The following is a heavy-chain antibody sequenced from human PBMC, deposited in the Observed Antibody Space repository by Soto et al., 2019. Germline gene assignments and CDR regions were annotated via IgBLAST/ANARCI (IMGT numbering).Heavy chain of an antibody. CDR1: GFTFSSYW. CDR3: AMGDGDHYDGKGSLGRH. V-gene: IGHV3-74*01. J-gene: IGHJ4*02. Sequence: EVQLVESGGGLVQPGESLTLSCAASGFTFSSYWMHWVRQAPGKGLVWVSRIKSDGSGTYYADSVKGRLTISRDNARNTLYLQLNSLRVEDTAVYFCAMGDGDHYDGKGSLGRHWGQGTLVTVSS. D-gene: IGHD3-22*01. CDR2: IKSDGSGT.